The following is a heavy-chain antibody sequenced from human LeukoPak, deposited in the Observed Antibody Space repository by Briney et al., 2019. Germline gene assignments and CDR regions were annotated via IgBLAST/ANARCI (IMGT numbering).Heavy chain of an antibody. CDR1: AYTFTIYG. J-gene: IGHJ6*03. CDR3: AIDRSSGGIYDYYYMDV. Sequence: ASVKVSCKASAYTFTIYGISWVRQAPGQGLEWMGWISAYNGNTNYAQKLQGRVTMTTDTSTSTAYMELRSLRSDDTAVYYCAIDRSSGGIYDYYYMDVWGKGTTVTVSS. CDR2: ISAYNGNT. V-gene: IGHV1-18*01. D-gene: IGHD1-14*01.